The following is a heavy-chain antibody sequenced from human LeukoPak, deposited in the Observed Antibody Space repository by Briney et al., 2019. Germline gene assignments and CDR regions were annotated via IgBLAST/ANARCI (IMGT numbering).Heavy chain of an antibody. V-gene: IGHV3-21*01. CDR1: GFTFSSYG. D-gene: IGHD2-15*01. Sequence: GGSLRLSCAASGFTFSSYGMNWVRQAPGKGLEWVSFISSSSSYIYYTDSVKGRFTISRDSAKNSLYLQMNSLRAEDTAVYYCAREEGCSGGSCYRVRYDYWGQGTLVTVSS. J-gene: IGHJ4*02. CDR2: ISSSSSYI. CDR3: AREEGCSGGSCYRVRYDY.